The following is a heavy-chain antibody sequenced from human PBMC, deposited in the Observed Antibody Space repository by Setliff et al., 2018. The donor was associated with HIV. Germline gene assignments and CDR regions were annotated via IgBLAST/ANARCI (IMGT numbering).Heavy chain of an antibody. CDR3: AKDLPAPYSSGWYDYFQH. CDR2: VDPEDGET. Sequence: ASVKVSCKASGYSFTTYFMHWVRQAPGKGLEWMGRVDPEDGETIYAERFRGRISLTVDKSTGTAYMELNRLRSEDTAVYYCAKDLPAPYSSGWYDYFQHWGQGTLVTVSS. V-gene: IGHV1-69-2*01. D-gene: IGHD6-19*01. J-gene: IGHJ1*01. CDR1: GYSFTTYF.